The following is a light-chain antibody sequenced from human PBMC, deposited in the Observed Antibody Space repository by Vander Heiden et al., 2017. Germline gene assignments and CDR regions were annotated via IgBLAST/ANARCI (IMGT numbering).Light chain of an antibody. CDR2: GAS. CDR3: QHEGSSPWT. Sequence: EIVLTQSPGTLSLSPGERATLSCRASQSVSSSYLAWYQQKPGQAPRLLIYGASSRANGIPDRFSGSGSGTDFTLTISRLEPEDFAVYYCQHEGSSPWTFGQGTKVEIK. CDR1: QSVSSSY. V-gene: IGKV3-20*01. J-gene: IGKJ1*01.